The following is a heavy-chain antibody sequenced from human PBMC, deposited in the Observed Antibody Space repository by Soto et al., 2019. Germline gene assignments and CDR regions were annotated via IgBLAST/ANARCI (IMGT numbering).Heavy chain of an antibody. V-gene: IGHV3-11*01. J-gene: IGHJ2*01. Sequence: QVQLVESGGGLVKPGGSLRLSCAASGFTFSDYYMSWIRQAPGKGLEWVLYISSSGSTIYYADSVKGRFTISRDNAKNSLYLQMNSLRAEDTAVYYCARALGGYDFWSGYSSGLYWYFDLWGRGTLVTVSS. D-gene: IGHD3-3*01. CDR1: GFTFSDYY. CDR2: ISSSGSTI. CDR3: ARALGGYDFWSGYSSGLYWYFDL.